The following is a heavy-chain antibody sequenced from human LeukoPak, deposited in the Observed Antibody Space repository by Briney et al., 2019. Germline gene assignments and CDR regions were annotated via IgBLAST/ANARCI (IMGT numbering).Heavy chain of an antibody. D-gene: IGHD3-10*01. CDR3: AGTEGGRIKVFDI. Sequence: SETLSLTCTVSGGSISSSSYYWGWIRQPPGKGLEWIGSIYYSGSTYYNPSLKSRVTISVDTSKNQFSLKLSSVTAADTAVYYCAGTEGGRIKVFDIWGQGTMVTVSS. CDR2: IYYSGST. CDR1: GGSISSSSYY. J-gene: IGHJ3*02. V-gene: IGHV4-39*01.